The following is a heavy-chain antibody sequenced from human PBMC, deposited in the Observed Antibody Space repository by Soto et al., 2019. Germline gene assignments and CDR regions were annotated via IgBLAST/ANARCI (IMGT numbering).Heavy chain of an antibody. V-gene: IGHV3-23*01. Sequence: GGSLRLACAASGFTFSIYAMSWVRQAPGKGLEWISTISGSGGSTYYADSVKGRFTISRDNSKNTLYLQMNSLRAEDTAVYYCAKGQSTYYDFWSRYYDWFDPWGQGTLVTVSS. CDR1: GFTFSIYA. D-gene: IGHD3-3*01. CDR3: AKGQSTYYDFWSRYYDWFDP. J-gene: IGHJ5*02. CDR2: ISGSGGST.